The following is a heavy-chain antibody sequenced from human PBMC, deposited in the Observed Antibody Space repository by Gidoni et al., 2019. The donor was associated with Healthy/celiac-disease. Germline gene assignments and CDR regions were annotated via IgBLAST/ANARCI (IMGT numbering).Heavy chain of an antibody. V-gene: IGHV3-48*01. CDR1: GFTFSSYS. J-gene: IGHJ4*02. D-gene: IGHD1-26*01. CDR3: ARDGFGSSAVYSGSDYFDY. Sequence: EVQLVESGGGLVQPGGSLRLSCAASGFTFSSYSMNWVRQAPGKGLEWVSYISSSSSTIYYADSVKGRFTISRDNAKNSLYLQMNSLRAEDTAVYYCARDGFGSSAVYSGSDYFDYWGQGTLVTVSS. CDR2: ISSSSSTI.